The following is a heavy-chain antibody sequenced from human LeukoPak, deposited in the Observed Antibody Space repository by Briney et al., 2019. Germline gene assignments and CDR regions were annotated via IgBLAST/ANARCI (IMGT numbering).Heavy chain of an antibody. Sequence: PTGGSLRLSCAASGFRFKNFAMTWVRQAPGKGLEWVSTISASGGGAYYADSVKGRFTISRDNSKDTLSLQMTSLRAGDTAVYYCAKDVRRAEYCSATTCYTSSFDFWGQGTLVTVSS. CDR3: AKDVRRAEYCSATTCYTSSFDF. CDR1: GFRFKNFA. V-gene: IGHV3-23*01. CDR2: ISASGGGA. D-gene: IGHD2-2*02. J-gene: IGHJ4*02.